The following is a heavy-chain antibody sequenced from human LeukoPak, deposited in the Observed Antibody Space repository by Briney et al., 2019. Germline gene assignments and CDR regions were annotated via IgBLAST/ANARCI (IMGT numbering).Heavy chain of an antibody. CDR1: GFTFGSYA. Sequence: GGSLRLSCAASGFTFGSYAMSWVRQAPGKGLEWVSAISGSSGSTYYADSVKGRFTISRDNSKNTLYLQMNSLRAEDTAVYYCAKGWDYYLYYFDYWGQGTLVTVSS. V-gene: IGHV3-23*01. J-gene: IGHJ4*02. CDR3: AKGWDYYLYYFDY. CDR2: ISGSSGST. D-gene: IGHD3-22*01.